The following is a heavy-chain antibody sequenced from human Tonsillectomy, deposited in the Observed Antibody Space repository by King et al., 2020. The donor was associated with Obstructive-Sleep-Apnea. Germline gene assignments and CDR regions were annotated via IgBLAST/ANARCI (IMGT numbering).Heavy chain of an antibody. D-gene: IGHD1-26*01. Sequence: VQLVESGGGLVKPGGSLRLSCAASGFTFSTYSMNWVRQAPGKGLEWDSSISSSSTYIYYADSVKGRFTISRDNAKNSLYLQMNSLRAEDTAMYYCARDTIVGATDSLMFDYWGQGTLITVSS. CDR3: ARDTIVGATDSLMFDY. CDR2: ISSSSTYI. J-gene: IGHJ4*02. CDR1: GFTFSTYS. V-gene: IGHV3-21*01.